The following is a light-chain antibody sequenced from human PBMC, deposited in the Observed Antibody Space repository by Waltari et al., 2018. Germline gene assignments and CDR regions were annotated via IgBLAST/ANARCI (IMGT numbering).Light chain of an antibody. Sequence: QSVLTQPPSASGAPGQRVTISCSGTTSNIGNNYVFWYQQLPGTAPQLLIYRNNQRPSGAPDRFSGSKSGTSASLDISGFRSEDEAEYYCAVWDDSLSVVFGGGTKLTVV. V-gene: IGLV1-47*01. CDR3: AVWDDSLSVV. CDR1: TSNIGNNY. J-gene: IGLJ3*02. CDR2: RNN.